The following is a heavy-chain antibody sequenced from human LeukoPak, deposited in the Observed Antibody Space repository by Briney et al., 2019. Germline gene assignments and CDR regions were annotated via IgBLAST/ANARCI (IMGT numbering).Heavy chain of an antibody. D-gene: IGHD3-3*01. Sequence: SGGSLRLSCVASGFTFDDFAIHWVRQAPGKGLEWVSGISWNNGSIGYAVSVKGRFTISRDNAKNSLYLQMNSLRAEDTAVYYCARQQRDALFGVVMGFGFDYWGQGILVTVSS. CDR3: ARQQRDALFGVVMGFGFDY. V-gene: IGHV3-9*01. CDR2: ISWNNGSI. J-gene: IGHJ4*02. CDR1: GFTFDDFA.